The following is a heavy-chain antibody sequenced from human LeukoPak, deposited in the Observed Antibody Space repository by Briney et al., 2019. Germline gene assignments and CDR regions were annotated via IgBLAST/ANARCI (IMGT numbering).Heavy chain of an antibody. V-gene: IGHV4-39*07. Sequence: SETLSLTCTVSGGSISSSSYYWGWIRQPPGKGLEWIGSIYYSGSTYYNPSLKSRVTISVDTSKNQFSLKLSSVTAADTAVYYCARLGPISDYWGQGTLVTVSS. CDR1: GGSISSSSYY. CDR2: IYYSGST. J-gene: IGHJ4*02. CDR3: ARLGPISDY. D-gene: IGHD3-3*02.